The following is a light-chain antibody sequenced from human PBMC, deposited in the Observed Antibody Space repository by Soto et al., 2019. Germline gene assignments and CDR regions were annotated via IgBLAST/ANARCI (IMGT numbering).Light chain of an antibody. CDR1: QSISSY. CDR2: AAS. V-gene: IGKV1-39*01. Sequence: DIQMTQSPSSLSASVGVRFTITCMASQSISSYLNWYQHKPGKAPKLLIYAASSLQSGVPSRFSGSGSGTDFTLTISSLQPEDFAVYYCQQYGSSPSWTVGLGTKVDIK. J-gene: IGKJ1*01. CDR3: QQYGSSPSWT.